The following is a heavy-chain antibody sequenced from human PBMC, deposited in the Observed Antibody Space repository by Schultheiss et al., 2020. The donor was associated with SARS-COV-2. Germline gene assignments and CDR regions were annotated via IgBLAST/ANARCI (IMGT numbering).Heavy chain of an antibody. CDR1: GFTFSSYG. CDR2: ISYDGSNK. Sequence: GGSLRLSCAASGFTFSSYGMHWVRQAPGKGLEWVAVISYDGSNKYYADSVKGRFTISRDYSKNTLFLQMNSLRAEDTAVYYCARDQWSGYFGLYYGMDVWGQGTTVTVSS. V-gene: IGHV3-30*12. D-gene: IGHD3-3*01. CDR3: ARDQWSGYFGLYYGMDV. J-gene: IGHJ6*02.